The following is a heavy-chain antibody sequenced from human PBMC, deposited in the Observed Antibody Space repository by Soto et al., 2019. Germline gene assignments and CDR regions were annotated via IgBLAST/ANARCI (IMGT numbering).Heavy chain of an antibody. D-gene: IGHD3-22*01. V-gene: IGHV1-2*04. Sequence: ASVKVSCKASGYTFTGYYMHWVRQAPGQGLEWMGWINPNSGGTNYAQKFQGWVTMTRDTSISTAYMELSRLRSDDTAVYYCAIPYKYYDSSGYYLGAFDIWGQGTMVTVSS. CDR2: INPNSGGT. CDR3: AIPYKYYDSSGYYLGAFDI. J-gene: IGHJ3*02. CDR1: GYTFTGYY.